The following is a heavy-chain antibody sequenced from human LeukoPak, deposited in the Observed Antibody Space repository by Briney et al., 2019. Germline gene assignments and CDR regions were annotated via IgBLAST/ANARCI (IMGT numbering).Heavy chain of an antibody. J-gene: IGHJ4*02. Sequence: GGSLRLSCAASGFTFSSYEMNWVRQAPGKGLEWVSYISSSGSTIYYADSVKGRFTISRDNAKNSLYLQMNSLRAEDTAVYYCARDRRGYSYGIYFDYWGQGTLVTVSS. D-gene: IGHD5-18*01. CDR3: ARDRRGYSYGIYFDY. CDR1: GFTFSSYE. V-gene: IGHV3-48*03. CDR2: ISSSGSTI.